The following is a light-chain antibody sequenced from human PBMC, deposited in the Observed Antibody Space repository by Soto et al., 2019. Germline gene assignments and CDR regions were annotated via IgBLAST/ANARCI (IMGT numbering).Light chain of an antibody. CDR1: QSVNSN. CDR3: QHYSPSPIT. J-gene: IGKJ5*01. CDR2: GAS. V-gene: IGKV3-20*01. Sequence: EFVLTQSPGTLSLSPGERATLSCRASQSVNSNLAWYQQKTGQAPRLLIFGASSRATGIPDRFSGSGSGTDFTLTISRLAPEDFALYYCQHYSPSPITFGQGTRLEI.